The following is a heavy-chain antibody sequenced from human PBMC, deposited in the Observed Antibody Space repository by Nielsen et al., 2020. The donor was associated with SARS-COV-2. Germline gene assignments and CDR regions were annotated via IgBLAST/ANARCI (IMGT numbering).Heavy chain of an antibody. CDR1: GFTFNDYG. CDR2: VWHDGTKR. J-gene: IGHJ4*02. V-gene: IGHV3-30*02. D-gene: IGHD3-10*01. CDR3: AKDRAVFMFYITRGGPDS. Sequence: GESLKISCAASGFTFNDYGMHWVRQAPGKGMGWVAVVWHDGTKRNDASSLEGRFTISRDFSKSTLYLEMNSLRAEDTAMYYFAKDRAVFMFYITRGGPDSRGQGTLVTVSS.